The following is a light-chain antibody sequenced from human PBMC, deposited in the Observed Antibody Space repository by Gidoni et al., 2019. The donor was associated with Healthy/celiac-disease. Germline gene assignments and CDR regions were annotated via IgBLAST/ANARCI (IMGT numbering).Light chain of an antibody. CDR2: EVS. V-gene: IGLV2-11*01. Sequence: QSALTQPRSVSGSPGQSVTISCTGPRSAVGGYNYVSWYQQHPGKAPKLMIYEVSKRPSGVPDRFSGSKSGNTASLTISGLQAEDEADYYCCSYAGSYSLVFGGGTKLTVL. CDR1: RSAVGGYNY. J-gene: IGLJ3*02. CDR3: CSYAGSYSLV.